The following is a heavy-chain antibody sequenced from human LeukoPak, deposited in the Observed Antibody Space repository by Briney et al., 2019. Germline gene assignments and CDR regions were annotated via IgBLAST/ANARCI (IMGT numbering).Heavy chain of an antibody. CDR3: ARQVYDSSGYYLRYFDL. CDR2: IYPGDSDT. D-gene: IGHD3-22*01. J-gene: IGHJ2*01. CDR1: GYSFTSYW. V-gene: IGHV5-51*01. Sequence: GESLKIYCKGSGYSFTSYWIGWVRQMPGKGLEWMGIIYPGDSDTRYIPSFQGQVTISADKSISTAYLQWSSLKASDTAMYYCARQVYDSSGYYLRYFDLWGRGTLVTVSS.